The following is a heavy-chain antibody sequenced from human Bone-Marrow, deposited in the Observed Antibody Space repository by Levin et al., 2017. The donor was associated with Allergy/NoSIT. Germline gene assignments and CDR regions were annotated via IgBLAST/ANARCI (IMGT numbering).Heavy chain of an antibody. CDR3: ARGPGGFISSIPRDY. D-gene: IGHD6-6*01. CDR2: ISYDGSIT. Sequence: GGSLRLSCEASGFTFMTYSMHWVRQAPGKGLEWVASISYDGSITYYGDSVKGRFNISRDNSKNTVYLQMDSLRAEDTAVYYCARGPGGFISSIPRDYWGQGTLVTVSS. CDR1: GFTFMTYS. J-gene: IGHJ4*02. V-gene: IGHV3-30*04.